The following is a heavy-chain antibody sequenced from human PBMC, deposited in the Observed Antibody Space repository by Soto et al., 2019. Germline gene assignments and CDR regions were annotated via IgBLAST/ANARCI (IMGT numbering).Heavy chain of an antibody. Sequence: SETLSLTCAVYGGSFSCYYWSWIRQPPGKGLEWIGEINHSGNTNYNPSLKSRVTTSVDTSKNQFSLKLSSVTAADTAVYYCARGGGGSYSSGDYWGQGTLVTVSS. CDR1: GGSFSCYY. J-gene: IGHJ4*02. D-gene: IGHD1-26*01. CDR2: INHSGNT. CDR3: ARGGGGSYSSGDY. V-gene: IGHV4-34*01.